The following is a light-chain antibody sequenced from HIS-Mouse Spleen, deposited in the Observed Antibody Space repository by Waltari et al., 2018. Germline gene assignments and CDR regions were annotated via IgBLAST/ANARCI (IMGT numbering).Light chain of an antibody. CDR1: QSVLYSSNNKNY. CDR2: WAS. Sequence: DIVMTQSPDSLAVSLGERATINCKSSQSVLYSSNNKNYLAWYQQKPGQPPKLLICWASTREAGVPDRLSGSGSGTDFTLTISSLQAEDVAVYYCQQYYSTPYTFGQGTKLEIK. V-gene: IGKV4-1*01. J-gene: IGKJ2*01. CDR3: QQYYSTPYT.